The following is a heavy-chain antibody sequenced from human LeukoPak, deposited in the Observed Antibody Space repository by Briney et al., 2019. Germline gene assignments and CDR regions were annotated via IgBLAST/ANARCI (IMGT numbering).Heavy chain of an antibody. CDR2: IYHSGST. CDR3: ARDNWGPDY. J-gene: IGHJ4*02. CDR1: GGSFSGYY. Sequence: SETLSLTCAVYGGSFSGYYWSWIRQPPGKGLEWIGIIYHSGSTYYNPSLKSRVTISVDTSKNQFSLKLSSVTAADTAVYFCARDNWGPDYWGQGTLVTVSS. D-gene: IGHD7-27*01. V-gene: IGHV4-34*01.